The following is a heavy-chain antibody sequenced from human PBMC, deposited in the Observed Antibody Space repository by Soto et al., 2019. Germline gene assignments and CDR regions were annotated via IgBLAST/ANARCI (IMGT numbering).Heavy chain of an antibody. J-gene: IGHJ4*02. CDR1: GFSFRSYA. CDR2: FSAGGRA. CDR3: AKESMPEHYGDTLFDY. D-gene: IGHD4-17*01. V-gene: IGHV3-23*01. Sequence: QLLESGGGLIQPGGSLRLSCVASGFSFRSYALSWVRQAPGKGLEWVSTFSAGGRAYYADSVKGRFTIAKDTSKNTLILQARSLRAEDTAVYYCAKESMPEHYGDTLFDYWGQGTRVTVSS.